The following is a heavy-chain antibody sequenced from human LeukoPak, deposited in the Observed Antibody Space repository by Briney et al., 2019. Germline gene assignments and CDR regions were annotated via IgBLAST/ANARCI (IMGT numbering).Heavy chain of an antibody. CDR3: AREMTITETFDY. Sequence: GGSLRLSCAASGFTFSSYGMHWVRQAPGKGLEWVAVIWYDGSNKYYADSVKGRFTISRDNSKNTLYLQMSSLRDEDTAVYYCAREMTITETFDYWGQGTLVTVSS. CDR2: IWYDGSNK. V-gene: IGHV3-33*01. CDR1: GFTFSSYG. J-gene: IGHJ4*02. D-gene: IGHD1-14*01.